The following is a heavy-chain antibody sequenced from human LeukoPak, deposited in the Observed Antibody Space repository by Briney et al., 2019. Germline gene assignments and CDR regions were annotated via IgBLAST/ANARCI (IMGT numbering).Heavy chain of an antibody. J-gene: IGHJ3*02. CDR3: ARGLGAVAGRIYDGFDM. D-gene: IGHD6-19*01. V-gene: IGHV4-59*11. CDR2: IYFRGST. Sequence: PSETLSLTCIVSGGSISSHYWSWIRQPPGKGLEWIGYIYFRGSTNYNPSLKSRVTISIDTPNNQFSLKLSSVTAADTGVYYCARGLGAVAGRIYDGFDMWGQGTMVTVSS. CDR1: GGSISSHY.